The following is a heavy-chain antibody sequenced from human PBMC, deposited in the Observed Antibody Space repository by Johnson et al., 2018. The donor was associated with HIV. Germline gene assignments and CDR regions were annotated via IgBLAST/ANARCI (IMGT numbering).Heavy chain of an antibody. D-gene: IGHD6-19*01. CDR2: INWTGGST. CDR3: ARDWGLYSSGWYVDAFDI. V-gene: IGHV3-20*04. J-gene: IGHJ3*02. CDR1: GFTFDDYG. Sequence: VQLVESGGGVARPGGSLRLSCEASGFTFDDYGMSWVRQAPGKWLEWVSGINWTGGSTGYADSVKGRFTISRDNSKNTLYLQMNSLRAEDTAVYYCARDWGLYSSGWYVDAFDIWGQGTMVTVSS.